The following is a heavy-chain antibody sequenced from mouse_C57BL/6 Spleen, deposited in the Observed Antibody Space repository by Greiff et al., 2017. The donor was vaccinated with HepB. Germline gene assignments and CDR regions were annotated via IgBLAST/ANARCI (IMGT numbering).Heavy chain of an antibody. CDR3: AMEAEGYAMDY. CDR2: IHPSDSDT. J-gene: IGHJ4*01. CDR1: GYTFTSYW. V-gene: IGHV1-74*01. Sequence: QVQLQQPGAELVKPGASVKVSCKASGYTFTSYWMHWVKQRPGQGLEWIGRIHPSDSDTNYNQKFKGKATLTVDESSSTAYIQLSSLTSEDSAVYYCAMEAEGYAMDYWGQGTSVTVSS.